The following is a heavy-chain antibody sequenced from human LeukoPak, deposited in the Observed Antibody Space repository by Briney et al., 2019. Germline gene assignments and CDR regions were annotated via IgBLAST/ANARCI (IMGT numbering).Heavy chain of an antibody. Sequence: GGSLRLSCAASGFTVSSNYMSWVRQAPGKGLEWVSAISGSGGSTYYADSVKGRFTISRDNSKNTLYLQMNSLRAEDTAVYYCAKDHALLWFGEPPGYFDYWGQGTLVTVSS. V-gene: IGHV3-23*01. J-gene: IGHJ4*02. CDR3: AKDHALLWFGEPPGYFDY. D-gene: IGHD3-10*01. CDR1: GFTVSSNY. CDR2: ISGSGGST.